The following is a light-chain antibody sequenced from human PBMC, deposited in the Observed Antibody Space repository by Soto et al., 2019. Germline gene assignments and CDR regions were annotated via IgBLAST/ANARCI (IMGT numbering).Light chain of an antibody. Sequence: DILMTQSPSSLSASVGDRVTITCRASQSISRYLNWYQQKPGKAPKLLIYGASSLKSGVPSRFSGSGSGTDFTLTISSLQPEDFATYYCQQAYSTPPTFGHGTKVEIK. CDR1: QSISRY. CDR3: QQAYSTPPT. V-gene: IGKV1-39*01. J-gene: IGKJ1*01. CDR2: GAS.